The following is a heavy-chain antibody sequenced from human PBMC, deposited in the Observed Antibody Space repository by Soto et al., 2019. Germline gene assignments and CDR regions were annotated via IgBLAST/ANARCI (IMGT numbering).Heavy chain of an antibody. J-gene: IGHJ4*02. V-gene: IGHV1-18*01. Sequence: ASVKVSCKASGYTFTSHGISWVRQAPGRGLEWMGWISAYNGNTNYAQKLQGRVTMTTDTSTSTAYMELRSLRSDDTAVYYCAREGSSAYYFDYWGQGTLVTVSS. CDR3: AREGSSAYYFDY. CDR2: ISAYNGNT. D-gene: IGHD6-6*01. CDR1: GYTFTSHG.